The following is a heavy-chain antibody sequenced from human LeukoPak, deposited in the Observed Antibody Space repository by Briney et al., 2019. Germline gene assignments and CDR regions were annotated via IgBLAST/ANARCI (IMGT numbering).Heavy chain of an antibody. CDR3: AKDFWSGYYPNC. V-gene: IGHV3-23*01. CDR1: GFSFSDHN. Sequence: PGGSLRLSCAVSGFSFSDHNMNWVRQAPGKGLEWVSGSGSGGSTYYADSVKGRFTISRDNSKNTLYLQMNSLRAEDTAVYYCAKDFWSGYYPNCWGQGTLVTVSS. CDR2: SGSGGST. J-gene: IGHJ4*02. D-gene: IGHD3-3*01.